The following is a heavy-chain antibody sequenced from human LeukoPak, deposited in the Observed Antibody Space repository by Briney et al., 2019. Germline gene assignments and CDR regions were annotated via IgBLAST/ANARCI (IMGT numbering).Heavy chain of an antibody. CDR1: GFTFSSYG. CDR2: IWYDGSNK. J-gene: IGHJ6*02. Sequence: PGRSLRLSCAASGFTFSSYGMHWVRQAPGKGLEWVAVIWYDGSNKYYADSVEGRFTISRDNSKNTLYLQMNSLRAEDTAVYYCARDRRREGMDVWGQGTTVTVSS. V-gene: IGHV3-33*01. CDR3: ARDRRREGMDV.